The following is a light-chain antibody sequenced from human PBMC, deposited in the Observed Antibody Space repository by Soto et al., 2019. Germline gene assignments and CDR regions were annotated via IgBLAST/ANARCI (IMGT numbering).Light chain of an antibody. CDR2: KAS. V-gene: IGKV1-5*03. CDR1: QSISSW. J-gene: IGKJ2*01. CDR3: QQYDYYPYT. Sequence: DIQMTQSPSTLSASVGDRVTITCRASQSISSWLAWYQQKPGEAPKILIYKASSLESGVPPRFSGSGSGTEFTLTISSLPPDDFATYYCQQYDYYPYTFGQGTKLEIK.